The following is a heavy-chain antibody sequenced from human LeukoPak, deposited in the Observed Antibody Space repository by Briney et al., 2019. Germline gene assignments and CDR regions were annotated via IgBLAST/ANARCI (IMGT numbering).Heavy chain of an antibody. CDR2: IWYDGSNK. V-gene: IGHV3-30*02. CDR3: AKGRVGAHPDAFDI. CDR1: GFTFSSYG. D-gene: IGHD1-26*01. J-gene: IGHJ3*02. Sequence: GGSLRLSCAASGFTFSSYGMHWVRQAPGKGLEWVAVIWYDGSNKYYADSVKGRFTISRDNSKNTLYLQMNSLRAEDTAVYYCAKGRVGAHPDAFDIWGQGTMVTVSS.